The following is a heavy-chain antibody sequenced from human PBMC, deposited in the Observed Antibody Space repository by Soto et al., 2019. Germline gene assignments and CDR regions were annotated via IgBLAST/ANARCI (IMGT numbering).Heavy chain of an antibody. CDR3: ARSSTSATYFDY. J-gene: IGHJ4*02. Sequence: QVQLQESGPGLVKPSQTLSLTCTVSGGSISSGGYHWSWIRQHPGKGLEWIGYIYYSGSTYYNPSLKSRVTISVDTSKNQFSRKLSSVTAADTAVYYCARSSTSATYFDYWGQGTLVTVSS. V-gene: IGHV4-31*03. D-gene: IGHD2-2*01. CDR1: GGSISSGGYH. CDR2: IYYSGST.